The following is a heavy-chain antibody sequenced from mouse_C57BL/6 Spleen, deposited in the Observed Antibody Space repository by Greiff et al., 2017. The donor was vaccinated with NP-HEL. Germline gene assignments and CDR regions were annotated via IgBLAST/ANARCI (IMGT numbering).Heavy chain of an antibody. CDR2: IYPGDGDT. V-gene: IGHV1-82*01. D-gene: IGHD2-4*01. CDR3: ARGDYDEVYYAMDY. J-gene: IGHJ4*01. Sequence: VQLQQSGPELVKPGASVKISCKASGYAFSSSWMNWVKQRPGKGLEWIGRIYPGDGDTNYNVKFKGKATLTADKSSSTAYMQLSSLTSEDSAVYFCARGDYDEVYYAMDYWGQGTSVTVSS. CDR1: GYAFSSSW.